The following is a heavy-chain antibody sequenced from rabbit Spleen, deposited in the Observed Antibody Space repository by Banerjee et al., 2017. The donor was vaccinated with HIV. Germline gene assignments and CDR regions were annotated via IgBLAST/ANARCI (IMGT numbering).Heavy chain of an antibody. CDR1: GFSFSSGYY. CDR2: IGTGSGTT. Sequence: QQQLVESGGGLVKPGASLTLTCKASGFSFSSGYYIPWVRQAPGKGLEWIGCIGTGSGTTSYASWAKGRFTISKTSSTTVTLQMTSLTAADTATYFCARDSGTSFSSYGMDLWGPGTLVTVS. J-gene: IGHJ6*01. CDR3: ARDSGTSFSSYGMDL. D-gene: IGHD8-1*01. V-gene: IGHV1S45*01.